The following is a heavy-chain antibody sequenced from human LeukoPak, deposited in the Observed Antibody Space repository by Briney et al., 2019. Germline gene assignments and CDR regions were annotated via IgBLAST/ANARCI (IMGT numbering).Heavy chain of an antibody. Sequence: GESPKISCKGSGYSFTSYWIGWVRQMPGKGLEWMGIIYPGDSDTRYSPSFQGQVTISADKSISTAYLQWSSLKASDTAMYYCARHRYCSGTSCSLPYYMDVWGKGTTVTVSS. CDR2: IYPGDSDT. CDR3: ARHRYCSGTSCSLPYYMDV. V-gene: IGHV5-51*01. CDR1: GYSFTSYW. J-gene: IGHJ6*03. D-gene: IGHD2-2*01.